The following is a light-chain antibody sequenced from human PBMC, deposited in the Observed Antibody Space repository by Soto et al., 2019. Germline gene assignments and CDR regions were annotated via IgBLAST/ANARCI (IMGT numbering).Light chain of an antibody. V-gene: IGLV2-14*03. Sequence: QSALTQPASVSGSPGQSITISCTGTSSDIGAYNFVSWYQQHPGKAPKLMLYDVNIRPSGVSNRFSGFKSGKTASLTISGLQAEDEADYYCTSWTTSTTMIFGGGTKLTVL. CDR3: TSWTTSTTMI. J-gene: IGLJ2*01. CDR2: DVN. CDR1: SSDIGAYNF.